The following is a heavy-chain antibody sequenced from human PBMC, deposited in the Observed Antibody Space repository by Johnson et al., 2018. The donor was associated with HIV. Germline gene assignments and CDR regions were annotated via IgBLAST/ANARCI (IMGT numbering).Heavy chain of an antibody. Sequence: QLVESGGGSVQPGRSLRLSCAASGFTFDEYAMHWVRQAPWKGLEWVSGISWNSGSIGYADSVKGRFTISRDNAKNSLYLQMNSLRVEDTALYYCAKDVNTYGVGGDDAFDIWGQGTMVTVSS. V-gene: IGHV3-9*01. CDR3: AKDVNTYGVGGDDAFDI. CDR2: ISWNSGSI. CDR1: GFTFDEYA. D-gene: IGHD5-18*01. J-gene: IGHJ3*02.